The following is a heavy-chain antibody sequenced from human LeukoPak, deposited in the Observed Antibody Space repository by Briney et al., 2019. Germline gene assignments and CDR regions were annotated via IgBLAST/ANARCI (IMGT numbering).Heavy chain of an antibody. V-gene: IGHV4-39*01. CDR3: ATLITAAASDYYMDV. D-gene: IGHD6-13*01. CDR2: MYFSGNT. Sequence: PSETLSLTCTVSGGSISSSNYYWGWVRQPPGKGLEWIGSMYFSGNTYYNPSLKSRVTISVDTSMNQFSLKLTSVTAADTAVYYCATLITAAASDYYMDVWGKGTTVTVAS. J-gene: IGHJ6*03. CDR1: GGSISSSNYY.